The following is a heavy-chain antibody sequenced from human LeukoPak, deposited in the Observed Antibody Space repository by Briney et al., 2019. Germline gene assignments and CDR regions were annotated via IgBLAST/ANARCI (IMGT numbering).Heavy chain of an antibody. Sequence: PSETLSLTCTVSGDSIIGYYWSWIRQPPGKGLEWIGYIHYSGSTNYNPSLQSRVTISVDTSRSHFSLKLSSATAADTAVYYCASLHFWSGYYKSLFDYWGQGTLVTVSS. CDR1: GDSIIGYY. CDR3: ASLHFWSGYYKSLFDY. D-gene: IGHD3-3*02. CDR2: IHYSGST. V-gene: IGHV4-59*01. J-gene: IGHJ4*02.